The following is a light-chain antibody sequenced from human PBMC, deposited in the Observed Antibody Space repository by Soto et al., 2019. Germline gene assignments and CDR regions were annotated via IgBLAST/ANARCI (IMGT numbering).Light chain of an antibody. CDR1: RGLSSYV. CDR2: LNSDGSH. J-gene: IGLJ2*01. Sequence: QLVLTQSPSASASLGASVKLTCTLSRGLSSYVIAWHQQRPEKGPRWLMKLNSDGSHTRGAGIPDRFSGSSSGAERHLIISSLQSEDEGDYYWQTLGTGISVVFGGGTKVTVL. CDR3: QTLGTGISVV. V-gene: IGLV4-69*01.